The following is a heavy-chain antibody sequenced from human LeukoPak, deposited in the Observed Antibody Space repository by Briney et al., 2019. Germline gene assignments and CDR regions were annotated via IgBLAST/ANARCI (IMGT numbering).Heavy chain of an antibody. CDR2: TYYRSKWYN. D-gene: IGHD3-22*01. Sequence: SQTLSLTCAISGDSFSSKSAAWNWIRQSPSRGLEWLGRTYYRSKWYNDYAVSVKSRITINPDTSKNQFSLQLNPVTPEDTAVYYCARDIEYYYDSSGLFDYWGQGTLVTVSS. J-gene: IGHJ4*02. V-gene: IGHV6-1*01. CDR3: ARDIEYYYDSSGLFDY. CDR1: GDSFSSKSAA.